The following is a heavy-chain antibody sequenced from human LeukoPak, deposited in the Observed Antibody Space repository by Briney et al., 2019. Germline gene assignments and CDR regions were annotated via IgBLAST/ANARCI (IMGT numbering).Heavy chain of an antibody. V-gene: IGHV4-61*02. D-gene: IGHD3-10*01. CDR2: IYTSGST. J-gene: IGHJ5*02. CDR3: AREDLGGWFDP. CDR1: GGSISSGSYY. Sequence: TLSLTCTVSGGSISSGSYYWSWIRQPAGKGLEWIGRIYTSGSTNYNPSLKSRVTISVDTSKNQFSLKLCSVTAADTAVYYCAREDLGGWFDPWGQGTLVTVSS.